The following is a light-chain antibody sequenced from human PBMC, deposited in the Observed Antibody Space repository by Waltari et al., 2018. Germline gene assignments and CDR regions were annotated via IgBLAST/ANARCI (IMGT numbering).Light chain of an antibody. CDR3: QQGYSYPYS. V-gene: IGKV1-17*01. CDR2: RAS. Sequence: DIQMTQSPSSLSASVGNTATITSQAGQGIANNLNWYHQKPGKAPKILIYRASSLQSGIPSRFSGSGSGTDFTLTISSLQPEDFATYYCQQGYSYPYSFGQGTKVEIK. CDR1: QGIANN. J-gene: IGKJ2*03.